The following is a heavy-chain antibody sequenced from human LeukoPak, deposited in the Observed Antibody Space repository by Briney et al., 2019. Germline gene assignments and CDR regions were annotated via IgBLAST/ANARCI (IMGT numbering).Heavy chain of an antibody. J-gene: IGHJ3*02. Sequence: SQTLSLTCSVSGGSIRSGSYFWNWIRQPAGKGLEWIGYIYYSGSTNYNPSLKSRVTISVDTSKNQFSLKLSSVTAADTAVYYCARALGDYVADAFDIWGQGTMVTVSS. CDR1: GGSIRSGSYF. D-gene: IGHD4-17*01. V-gene: IGHV4-61*10. CDR3: ARALGDYVADAFDI. CDR2: IYYSGST.